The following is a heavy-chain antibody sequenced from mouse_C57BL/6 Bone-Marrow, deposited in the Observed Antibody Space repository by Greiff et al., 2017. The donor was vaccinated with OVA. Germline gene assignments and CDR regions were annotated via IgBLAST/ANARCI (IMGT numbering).Heavy chain of an antibody. Sequence: EVQLQQSGAELVRPGSSVKMSCKTSGYTFTSYGINWVKQRPGQGLEWIGYIYIGNGYTEYNEKLKGKATMTSDTSYSTAYMQLSSLTSEYSAIYFGARQIYCSIPFDYWGQGTTLTVSS. V-gene: IGHV1-58*01. CDR1: GYTFTSYG. J-gene: IGHJ2*01. CDR3: ARQIYCSIPFDY. D-gene: IGHD1-1*01. CDR2: IYIGNGYT.